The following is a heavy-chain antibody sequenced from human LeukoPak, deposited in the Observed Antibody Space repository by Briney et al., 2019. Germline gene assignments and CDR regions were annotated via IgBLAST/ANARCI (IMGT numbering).Heavy chain of an antibody. CDR3: AKSGYYDSSGREYFQH. Sequence: GGSLRLSCAASGFTFSSYAMSWVRQAPGKGLEWVSAISGSGGSTYCADSVRGRFTISRDNSKNTLYLQMNSLRAEDTAVYYCAKSGYYDSSGREYFQHRGQGTLVTVSS. D-gene: IGHD3-22*01. V-gene: IGHV3-23*01. CDR2: ISGSGGST. CDR1: GFTFSSYA. J-gene: IGHJ1*01.